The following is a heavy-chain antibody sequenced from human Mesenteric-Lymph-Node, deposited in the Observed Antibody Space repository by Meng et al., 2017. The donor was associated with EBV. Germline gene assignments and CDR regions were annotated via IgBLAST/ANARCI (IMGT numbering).Heavy chain of an antibody. CDR2: ISSSSTYI. Sequence: EVQLVESGGXLVKPGGSLRLSCAASGFSFSSYNMNWVRQAPGKGLEWGSSISSSSTYIYYADSVKGRFTISRDNAKNSLYLQMNSLRAEDTAVYYCARDGGFRYFDLWGRGTLVTVSS. V-gene: IGHV3-21*01. J-gene: IGHJ2*01. CDR3: ARDGGFRYFDL. D-gene: IGHD2-15*01. CDR1: GFSFSSYN.